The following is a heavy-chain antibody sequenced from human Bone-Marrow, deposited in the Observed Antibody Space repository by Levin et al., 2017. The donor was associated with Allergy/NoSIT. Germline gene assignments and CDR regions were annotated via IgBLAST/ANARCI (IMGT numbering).Heavy chain of an antibody. CDR3: ARDPLDYGTNSGNY. J-gene: IGHJ4*02. D-gene: IGHD4-17*01. Sequence: PSETLSLTCTVSGGSISSSTWWSWVRQPPGKGLEWIGEIYHGGRTNYNPSLRSRVTMSVDKSQNQFSLNLNSVTAADTAVYYCARDPLDYGTNSGNYWGQGTLVTVSS. CDR2: IYHGGRT. V-gene: IGHV4-4*02. CDR1: GGSISSSTW.